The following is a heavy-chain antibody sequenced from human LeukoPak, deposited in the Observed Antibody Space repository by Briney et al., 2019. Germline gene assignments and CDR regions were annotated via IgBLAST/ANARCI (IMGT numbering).Heavy chain of an antibody. V-gene: IGHV1-8*01. D-gene: IGHD6-19*01. J-gene: IGHJ6*02. Sequence: ASVKVFCKASGYTFTSYDINWVRQATGQGLEWMGWMNPNSGNTGYAQKFQGRVTMTRNTSISTAYMELSSLRSEDTAVYYCASHQYSSGSTGYGMDVWGQGTTVTVSS. CDR2: MNPNSGNT. CDR3: ASHQYSSGSTGYGMDV. CDR1: GYTFTSYD.